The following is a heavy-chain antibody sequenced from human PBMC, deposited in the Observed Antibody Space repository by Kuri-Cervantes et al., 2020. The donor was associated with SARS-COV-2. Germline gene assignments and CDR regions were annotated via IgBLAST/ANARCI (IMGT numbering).Heavy chain of an antibody. CDR2: IYSGGSST. D-gene: IGHD3-10*01. CDR3: ARFAKVLLWFGDHYYFDY. J-gene: IGHJ4*02. CDR1: GFTFSSYS. Sequence: GESLKISCAASGFTFSSYSMNWVRQAPGKGLEWVSVIYSGGSSTYYADSVKGRFTISRNNSKNTLYLQMNSLRAEDTAVYYCARFAKVLLWFGDHYYFDYWGQGTLVTVSS. V-gene: IGHV3-23*03.